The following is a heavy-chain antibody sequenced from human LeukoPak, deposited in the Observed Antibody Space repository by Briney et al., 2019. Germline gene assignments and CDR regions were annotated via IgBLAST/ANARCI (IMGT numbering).Heavy chain of an antibody. D-gene: IGHD6-6*01. Sequence: GGSLRLSCAASGFTFSDYYMSWLRQAPGKGLEWVSYISSSGSTIYYADSVKGRFTISRDNAKNSLYLQMNSLRAEDTAVYYCASGYSSSSYYFDYWGQGTLVTVSS. J-gene: IGHJ4*02. CDR2: ISSSGSTI. V-gene: IGHV3-11*04. CDR1: GFTFSDYY. CDR3: ASGYSSSSYYFDY.